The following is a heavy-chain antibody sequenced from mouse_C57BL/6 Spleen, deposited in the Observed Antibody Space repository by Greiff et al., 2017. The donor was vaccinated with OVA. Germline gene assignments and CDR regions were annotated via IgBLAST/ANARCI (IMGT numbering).Heavy chain of an antibody. J-gene: IGHJ3*01. Sequence: EVQLQQSGPELVKPGASVKISCKASGYTFTDYYMNWVKQSHGKSLEWIGDINPNNGGTSYNQKFKGKATLTVDKSSSTAYMELRSLTSEDSAVDYGASPPYDYEFAYWGQGTLVTVSA. CDR1: GYTFTDYY. CDR3: ASPPYDYEFAY. V-gene: IGHV1-26*01. CDR2: INPNNGGT. D-gene: IGHD2-4*01.